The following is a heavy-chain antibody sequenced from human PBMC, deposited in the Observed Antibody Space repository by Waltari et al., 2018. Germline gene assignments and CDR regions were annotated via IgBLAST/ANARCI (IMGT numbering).Heavy chain of an antibody. CDR1: GDSITSSNYY. D-gene: IGHD3-10*01. J-gene: IGHJ5*02. Sequence: QLQLQESGPRLVKPSETLSLTCSVSGDSITSSNYYWAWLRQPPGKGLEWIGSVYYTGSTYYKASLKSRVTISVDTSKNYFSLSLTSVTATDTAIYFCARTFMVRTIRSRGWFDPWGQGTLVTVSS. V-gene: IGHV4-39*02. CDR3: ARTFMVRTIRSRGWFDP. CDR2: VYYTGST.